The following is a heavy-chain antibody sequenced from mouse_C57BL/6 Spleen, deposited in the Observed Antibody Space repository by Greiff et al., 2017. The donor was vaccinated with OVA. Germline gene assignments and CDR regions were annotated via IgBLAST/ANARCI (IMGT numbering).Heavy chain of an antibody. CDR1: GYTFTGYW. Sequence: QVQLQQSGAELMKPGASVKLSCKATGYTFTGYWIEWVKQRPGHGLEWIGEILPGSGSTNYTEKFKGKATFTAASSSNTANMQLSSLTTEDSAIYYGARRSDSSGYLDYWGQGTTLTVSA. D-gene: IGHD3-2*02. J-gene: IGHJ2*01. CDR3: ARRSDSSGYLDY. CDR2: ILPGSGST. V-gene: IGHV1-9*01.